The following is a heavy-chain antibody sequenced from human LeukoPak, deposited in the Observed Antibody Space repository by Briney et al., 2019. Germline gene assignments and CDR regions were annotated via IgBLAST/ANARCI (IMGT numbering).Heavy chain of an antibody. D-gene: IGHD1-14*01. V-gene: IGHV3-74*01. CDR3: ARSKPTDYYYNGMDV. J-gene: IGHJ6*02. Sequence: GGSLRLSCAASGFTFSSYWMHWVRQAPGKGLVWVSRINSDGSSTSYADSVKGRFTISRDNAKNTLYLQMNSLRGEDTPVYFCARSKPTDYYYNGMDVWGQGTTVTVSS. CDR2: INSDGSST. CDR1: GFTFSSYW.